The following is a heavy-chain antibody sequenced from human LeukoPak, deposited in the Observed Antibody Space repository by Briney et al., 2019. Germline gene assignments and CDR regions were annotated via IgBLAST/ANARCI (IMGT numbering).Heavy chain of an antibody. CDR3: ARDHGDFVQHD. Sequence: SETLSLTCTVSGDSISSGDFYWGWIRQPPGKELQWIGSIYYNGITHYNPSLESRVTISADTSTNEFSLKLRSVTAADTAMYYCARDHGDFVQHDWGQGTLVTVSS. J-gene: IGHJ4*02. V-gene: IGHV4-39*01. CDR1: GDSISSGDFY. CDR2: IYYNGIT. D-gene: IGHD4-17*01.